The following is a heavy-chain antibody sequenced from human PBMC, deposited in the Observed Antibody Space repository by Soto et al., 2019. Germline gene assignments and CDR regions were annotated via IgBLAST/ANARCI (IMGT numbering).Heavy chain of an antibody. CDR2: IYYSGST. CDR1: GGSISSYY. D-gene: IGHD6-13*01. V-gene: IGHV4-59*01. Sequence: SETLSLTCTVSGGSISSYYWSWIRQPPGKGLEWIGYIYYSGSTNYNPSLKSRVTISVDTSKNQFSLKLSSVTATDTAVYYCARGVPAAATGICFDPWGQGTLVTVSS. CDR3: ARGVPAAATGICFDP. J-gene: IGHJ5*02.